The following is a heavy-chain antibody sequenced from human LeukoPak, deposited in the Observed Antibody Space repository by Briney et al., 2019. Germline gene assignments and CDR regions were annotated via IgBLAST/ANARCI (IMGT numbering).Heavy chain of an antibody. V-gene: IGHV4-34*01. D-gene: IGHD3-10*01. CDR3: ARGGYYGSGNDFRFDP. CDR1: GGSFSGYY. CDR2: INHSGST. Sequence: PSETLSLTCAVYGGSFSGYYWSWIRQPPGKGLEWIGEINHSGSTNYNPSLKSRVTISVDTSKNQFSLKLSSVTAANTAVYYCARGGYYGSGNDFRFDPWGQGTLVTVSS. J-gene: IGHJ5*02.